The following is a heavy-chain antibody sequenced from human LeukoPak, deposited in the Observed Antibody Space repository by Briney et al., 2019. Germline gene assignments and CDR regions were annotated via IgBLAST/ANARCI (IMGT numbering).Heavy chain of an antibody. CDR2: IKQDDSEI. CDR3: AKDRMATIIGEFDY. V-gene: IGHV3-7*01. CDR1: GFTFSSYA. J-gene: IGHJ4*02. D-gene: IGHD5-24*01. Sequence: GGSLRLSCAASGFTFSSYAMSWVRQAPGKGLEWVANIKQDDSEIYYVDSVKGRFTISRDNAKNSLYLQMSSLRAEDTGVYYCAKDRMATIIGEFDYWGQGTLVTVSS.